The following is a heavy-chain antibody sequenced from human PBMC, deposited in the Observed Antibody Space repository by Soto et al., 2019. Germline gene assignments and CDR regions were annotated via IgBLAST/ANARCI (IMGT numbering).Heavy chain of an antibody. Sequence: PGESLKISCKGSGYSFTSYWISWVRQMPGKGLEWMGRIDPSDSYTNYSPSFQGHVTISADKSISTAYLQWSSLKASDTAMYYCARSLSDSSSWYEDYYYYGMDVWGQGTTVTVSS. CDR3: ARSLSDSSSWYEDYYYYGMDV. D-gene: IGHD6-13*01. CDR2: IDPSDSYT. J-gene: IGHJ6*02. V-gene: IGHV5-10-1*01. CDR1: GYSFTSYW.